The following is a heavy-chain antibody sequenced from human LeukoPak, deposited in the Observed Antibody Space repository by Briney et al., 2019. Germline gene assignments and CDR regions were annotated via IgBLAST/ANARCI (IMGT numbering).Heavy chain of an antibody. D-gene: IGHD5-24*01. J-gene: IGHJ4*02. CDR1: GFTFSSYA. Sequence: GGSLRLSCAASGFTFSSYAMSWVRQAPGKGLAWVSAISGSGGSTYYADSVKGRFTISRDNSKNTLYLQMNSLRAEDTAVYYCAKDDRWLQFCCWGQGTLVTVSA. CDR2: ISGSGGST. CDR3: AKDDRWLQFCC. V-gene: IGHV3-23*01.